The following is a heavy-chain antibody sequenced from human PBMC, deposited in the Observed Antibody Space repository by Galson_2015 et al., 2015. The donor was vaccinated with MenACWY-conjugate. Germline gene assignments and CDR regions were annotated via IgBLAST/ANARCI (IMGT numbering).Heavy chain of an antibody. CDR3: ARAADGAMVLPVDVFDL. D-gene: IGHD4/OR15-4a*01. J-gene: IGHJ3*01. CDR2: ISYTGVNE. Sequence: SLRLSCAASRFTFSTYGMHWVRQAPGMGLEWVATISYTGVNEYYADSVKGRFTISRDNSKNTVYLQMSSLRAEDTAVYFCARAADGAMVLPVDVFDLRGQGTMVTVSS. CDR1: RFTFSTYG. V-gene: IGHV3-30*03.